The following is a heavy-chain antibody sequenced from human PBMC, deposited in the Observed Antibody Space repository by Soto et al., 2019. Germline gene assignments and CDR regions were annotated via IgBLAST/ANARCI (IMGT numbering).Heavy chain of an antibody. J-gene: IGHJ4*02. Sequence: QVHLVQSGAEMKKPGSSVKVSCQSSGGTFNTYAMNWVRQAPGQGPEWMGDISPMFGAANYAPKFQGRVTITADESTGTSYMQLSSVTSEDTALYFCAREVQVHTPAFVYWGQGTLVAVSS. CDR1: GGTFNTYA. CDR3: AREVQVHTPAFVY. CDR2: ISPMFGAA. V-gene: IGHV1-69*19. D-gene: IGHD3-10*01.